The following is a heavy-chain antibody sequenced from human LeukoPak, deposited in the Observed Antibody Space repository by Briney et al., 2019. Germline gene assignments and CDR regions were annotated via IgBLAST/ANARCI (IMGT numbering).Heavy chain of an antibody. CDR3: ARGLYGGTSATFDY. D-gene: IGHD4-23*01. J-gene: IGHJ4*02. Sequence: ASVKVSCKASGYTFIGYYMHWVRQAPGQGLEWMGWINPNSGGTNYAQKFQGRVTMTSDTSISTAYMELSRLRSDNTAVYYCARGLYGGTSATFDYWGQGTLVTVSS. CDR2: INPNSGGT. CDR1: GYTFIGYY. V-gene: IGHV1-2*02.